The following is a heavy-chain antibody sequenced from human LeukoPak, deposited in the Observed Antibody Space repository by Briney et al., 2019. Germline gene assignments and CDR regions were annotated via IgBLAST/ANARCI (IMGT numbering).Heavy chain of an antibody. D-gene: IGHD3-22*01. J-gene: IGHJ3*02. CDR3: AKGRYYDSAAPDAFDI. V-gene: IGHV3-23*01. CDR2: ISGSGGST. Sequence: GGSLRLSCAASGFTFSSYAMSWVRQAPGKGLEWVSAISGSGGSTYYADSVKGRFTISRDNSKNTLYLQMNSLRAEDTAVYYCAKGRYYDSAAPDAFDIWGQGTMVTVSS. CDR1: GFTFSSYA.